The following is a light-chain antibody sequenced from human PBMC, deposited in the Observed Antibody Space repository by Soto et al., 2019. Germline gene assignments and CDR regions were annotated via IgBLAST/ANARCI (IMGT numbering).Light chain of an antibody. CDR3: QQYDSSPWT. CDR2: AAS. Sequence: DIQMTQSPSSLSASVGDRVTVTCRASQGISSYLAWYQQKPGKVPKLLIYAASTLQPGVPSRFSGSGSGTDFTLTISRLEPEDFAVYYCQQYDSSPWTFGQGTKVEIK. V-gene: IGKV1-27*01. CDR1: QGISSY. J-gene: IGKJ1*01.